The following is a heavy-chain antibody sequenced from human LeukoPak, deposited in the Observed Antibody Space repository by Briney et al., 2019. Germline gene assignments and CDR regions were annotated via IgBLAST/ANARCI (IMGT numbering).Heavy chain of an antibody. V-gene: IGHV1-2*02. D-gene: IGHD3-10*01. CDR2: INPNSGGT. CDR3: ARVRDRITMVRGVIMLDY. J-gene: IGHJ4*02. CDR1: GYTFTDYY. Sequence: GASVKVSCKTSGYTFTDYYVHWVRQAPGQGLEWMGWINPNSGGTNYAQKFQGRVTMTRDTSISTAYMELSRLRSDDTAVYYCARVRDRITMVRGVIMLDYWGQGTLVTVSS.